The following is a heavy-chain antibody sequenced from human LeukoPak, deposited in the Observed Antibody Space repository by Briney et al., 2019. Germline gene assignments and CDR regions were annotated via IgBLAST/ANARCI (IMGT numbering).Heavy chain of an antibody. CDR3: AKDRVGSPTYYGMDV. Sequence: GRSLRLSCAASGFTFDDYAMHWVRQVPGKGLEWVSGISWNSGSIGYADSVKGRFTISRDNAKNSLYLQMNSLRAEDTALYYCAKDRVGSPTYYGMDVWGQGTTVTVSS. CDR2: ISWNSGSI. CDR1: GFTFDDYA. J-gene: IGHJ6*02. D-gene: IGHD1-26*01. V-gene: IGHV3-9*01.